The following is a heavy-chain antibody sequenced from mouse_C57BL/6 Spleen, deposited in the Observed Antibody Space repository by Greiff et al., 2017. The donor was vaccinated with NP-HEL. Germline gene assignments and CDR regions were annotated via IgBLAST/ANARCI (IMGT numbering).Heavy chain of an antibody. V-gene: IGHV1-62-2*01. J-gene: IGHJ2*01. CDR1: GYTFTEYT. CDR3: ARNEGDSYGSSYLDY. CDR2: FYPGSGSI. Sequence: QVQLQQSGAELVKPGASVKLSCKASGYTFTEYTIHWVKQRPGQGLEWIGWFYPGSGSIKYNEKFKDKATLTADKSSSTVYMELSILASEDSAVYFSARNEGDSYGSSYLDYWGQGTTLTVSS. D-gene: IGHD1-1*01.